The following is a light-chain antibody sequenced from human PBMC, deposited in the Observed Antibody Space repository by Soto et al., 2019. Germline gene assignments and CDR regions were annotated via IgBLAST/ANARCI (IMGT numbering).Light chain of an antibody. CDR3: CVYTSLTPRT. Sequence: QSVLTQPASVSGSLGQSITISCTGSNSDIGSYDFVSWYQQHTGKAPKLIIFEVTKRPLGVSYRFSGSKSSNTASLTISGLLSEDEAIYHCCVYTSLTPRTFGGGTKLTVL. V-gene: IGLV2-14*01. CDR1: NSDIGSYDF. J-gene: IGLJ2*01. CDR2: EVT.